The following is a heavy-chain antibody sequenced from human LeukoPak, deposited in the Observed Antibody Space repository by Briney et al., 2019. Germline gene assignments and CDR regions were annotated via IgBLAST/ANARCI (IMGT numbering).Heavy chain of an antibody. J-gene: IGHJ4*02. CDR2: IIPILGIA. CDR3: ARDRYYGSGSYPED. V-gene: IGHV1-69*10. Sequence: SVKVSCKASGGTFSSYAISWVRQAPGQGLEWMGGIIPILGIANYAQKFQGRVTITADKSTTTAYMELSSLRSEDTAVYYCARDRYYGSGSYPEDWGQGTLVTVSS. CDR1: GGTFSSYA. D-gene: IGHD3-10*01.